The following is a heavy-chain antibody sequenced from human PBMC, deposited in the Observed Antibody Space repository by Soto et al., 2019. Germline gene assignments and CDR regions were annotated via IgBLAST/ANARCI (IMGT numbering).Heavy chain of an antibody. J-gene: IGHJ4*02. CDR3: ASARRGYDDYFDY. V-gene: IGHV4-31*03. Sequence: QVQLQESGPGLVKPSQTLSLTCTVSGGSVSSGGYYWSWIRQDPGKGLEWIAYIYYSGSTYYIPSLKSRVTISVDTSKNQFSLKLSSVTAADTAVYYCASARRGYDDYFDYWGQGTLVTVSS. CDR2: IYYSGST. D-gene: IGHD5-12*01. CDR1: GGSVSSGGYY.